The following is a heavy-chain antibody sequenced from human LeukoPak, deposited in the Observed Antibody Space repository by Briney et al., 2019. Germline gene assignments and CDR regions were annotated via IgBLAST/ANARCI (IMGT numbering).Heavy chain of an antibody. V-gene: IGHV1-8*01. Sequence: ASVKVPCTASGYTFTSYDINWVRQATGQGLEWMGWMNPNSGNTGYAQKFQGRVTMTRNTSISTAYMELSSLRSEDTAVYYCARGRRTSTGHNWFDPWGQGTLVTVSS. CDR1: GYTFTSYD. CDR3: ARGRRTSTGHNWFDP. CDR2: MNPNSGNT. J-gene: IGHJ5*02.